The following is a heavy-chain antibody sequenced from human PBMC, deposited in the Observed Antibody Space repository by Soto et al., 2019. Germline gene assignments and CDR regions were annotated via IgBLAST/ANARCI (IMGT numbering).Heavy chain of an antibody. J-gene: IGHJ3*02. Sequence: ASVKVSCKASGYTFTSYDINWVRQATGQGLEWMGWMNPNSGNTGYAQKFQGRVTMTRNTSISTAYMELSSLRSEDTAVYYCASPARNYDFWSGYSFDTWGQGTMITVSS. V-gene: IGHV1-8*01. D-gene: IGHD3-3*01. CDR2: MNPNSGNT. CDR3: ASPARNYDFWSGYSFDT. CDR1: GYTFTSYD.